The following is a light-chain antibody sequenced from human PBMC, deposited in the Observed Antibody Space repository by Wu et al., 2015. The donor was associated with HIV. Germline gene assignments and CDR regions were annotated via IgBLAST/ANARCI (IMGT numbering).Light chain of an antibody. CDR3: QQYTET. CDR1: QSISVNY. J-gene: IGKJ1*01. CDR2: GAS. V-gene: IGKV3-20*01. Sequence: EIVLTQSPGTLPLSPGERATLSCRASQSISVNYLAWYQQKPGRAPRLLIYGASKRATGIPARFSGSGSGTEFTLTISSLQSEDFAVYYCQQYTETFGQGTKVEI.